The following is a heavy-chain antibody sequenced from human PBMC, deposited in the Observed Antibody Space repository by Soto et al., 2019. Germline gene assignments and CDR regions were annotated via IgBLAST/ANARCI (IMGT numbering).Heavy chain of an antibody. V-gene: IGHV3-74*01. CDR2: INSDGRST. CDR3: ASHGSGRYFDY. D-gene: IGHD3-10*01. CDR1: GFPFSNYW. J-gene: IGHJ4*02. Sequence: EVQLVESGGGLVQPGMSLRLSCAASGFPFSNYWIHWVRQAPGMGLVWVSRINSDGRSTTYADSVKGRFTIYRDNAKDTLYLQMNSLRAEDTAVYYCASHGSGRYFDYWGQGTLVTVYS.